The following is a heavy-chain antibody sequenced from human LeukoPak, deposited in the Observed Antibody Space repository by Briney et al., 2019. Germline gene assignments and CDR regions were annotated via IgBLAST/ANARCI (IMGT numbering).Heavy chain of an antibody. CDR1: GFTFRTYG. V-gene: IGHV3-30*02. Sequence: GGSLRLSCAASGFTFRTYGMYWVRQAPGKGLEWVAFVRYDGSDKYYADSVKGRFTISRDNSKSTLSLQMISLRAEDTALYYCAKGLKTAVGPYMGYHYYMDVWGKGTTVTVSS. CDR2: VRYDGSDK. CDR3: AKGLKTAVGPYMGYHYYMDV. D-gene: IGHD5-18*01. J-gene: IGHJ6*03.